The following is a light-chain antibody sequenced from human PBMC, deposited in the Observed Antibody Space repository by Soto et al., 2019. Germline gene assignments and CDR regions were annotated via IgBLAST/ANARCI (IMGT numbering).Light chain of an antibody. CDR3: QVWDSTTEV. CDR1: NIGRKN. CDR2: RDS. V-gene: IGLV3-9*01. Sequence: SYELTQPLSVSVALGQTARITCGGNNIGRKNVHWYQQKPGQAPILVIFRDSNRPSGIPERFSGSNSGNTATLTISRAQAGDEADYYCQVWDSTTEVFGGGTKVTVL. J-gene: IGLJ3*02.